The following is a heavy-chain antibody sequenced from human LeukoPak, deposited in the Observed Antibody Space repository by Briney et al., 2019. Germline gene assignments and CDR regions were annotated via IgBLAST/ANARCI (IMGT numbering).Heavy chain of an antibody. D-gene: IGHD1-26*01. CDR1: GFTFSSYG. CDR3: ATVYLRWELLRGFDY. CDR2: IRYDGSNK. Sequence: GGSLRLSCAASGFTFSSYGTHWVRQAPGKGLEWVAFIRYDGSNKYYADSVKGRFTISRDNSKNTLYLQMNSLRAEDTAVYYCATVYLRWELLRGFDYWGQGTLVTVSS. V-gene: IGHV3-30*02. J-gene: IGHJ4*02.